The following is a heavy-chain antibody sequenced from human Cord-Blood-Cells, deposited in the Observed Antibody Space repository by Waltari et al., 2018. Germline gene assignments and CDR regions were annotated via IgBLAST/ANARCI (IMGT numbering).Heavy chain of an antibody. D-gene: IGHD3-22*01. CDR3: ARRSNYYDSSGYYFDY. Sequence: QVQLVQSGAEVKKPGSSVKVSCKASGGTCSSYAISWVRPSPRQGLEWMGGIIPIFGTANYAQKFQGRVTITADESTSTAYMELSSLRSEDTAVYYCARRSNYYDSSGYYFDYWGQGTLVTVSS. CDR1: GGTCSSYA. J-gene: IGHJ4*02. CDR2: IIPIFGTA. V-gene: IGHV1-69*01.